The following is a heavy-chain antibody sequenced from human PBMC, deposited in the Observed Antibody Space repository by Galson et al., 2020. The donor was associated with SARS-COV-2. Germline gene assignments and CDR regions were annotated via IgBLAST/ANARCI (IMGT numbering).Heavy chain of an antibody. V-gene: IGHV4-4*02. D-gene: IGHD2-2*01. Sequence: SETLSLTCAVSGGSISSSNWWSWVRQPPGKGLAWTGELYHSGNTNYNPSLQSRVTISVDKSKNQFSLKLSSVTAADTAVYYCASIYCSSTSCPNWFDPLGQGTLVTVSS. CDR1: GGSISSSNW. CDR3: ASIYCSSTSCPNWFDP. J-gene: IGHJ5*02. CDR2: LYHSGNT.